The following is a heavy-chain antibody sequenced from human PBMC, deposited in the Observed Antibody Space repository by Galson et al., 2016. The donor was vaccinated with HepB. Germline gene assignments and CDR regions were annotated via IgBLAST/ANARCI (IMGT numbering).Heavy chain of an antibody. V-gene: IGHV3-23*01. CDR3: AKAAGYSYGPHFDH. CDR2: ISGSGDNT. CDR1: GFTFSTYA. Sequence: SLRLSCAASGFTFSTYAMNWVRQAPGKGLEWVSSISGSGDNTYYADSVKGRCTIVRDNSQNTLDLQMSSLRAEDTAVYFCAKAAGYSYGPHFDHWGQGALGTVSS. D-gene: IGHD5-18*01. J-gene: IGHJ4*02.